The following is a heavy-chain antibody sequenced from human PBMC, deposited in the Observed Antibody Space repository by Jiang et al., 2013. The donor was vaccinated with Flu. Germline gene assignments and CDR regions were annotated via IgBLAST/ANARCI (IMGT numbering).Heavy chain of an antibody. CDR1: GGTFSNLA. CDR3: ARGFSYDSSGYYYFY. J-gene: IGHJ4*02. D-gene: IGHD3-22*01. Sequence: VSCKASGGTFSNLAIGWLRQAPGQGLEWMGGIIPIFGTPNYAQKFQGRVTITADKSTSTAYMELSSLRSEDTAVYYCARGFSYDSSGYYYFYWGQGTLVTVSS. V-gene: IGHV1-69*06. CDR2: IIPIFGTP.